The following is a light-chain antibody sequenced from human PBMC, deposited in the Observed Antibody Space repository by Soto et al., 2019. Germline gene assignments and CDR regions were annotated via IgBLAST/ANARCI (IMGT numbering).Light chain of an antibody. CDR1: SSYIGPYDH. CDR3: SSYAGNYIYV. Sequence: QSALTQPRSVSGSPGQSVTISCTRTSSYIGPYDHVAWYQQHPGKAPKLIIFAVSKRPSGVPDRFSGSKSGNTASLTISGLQAEDEADYYCSSYAGNYIYVFATGTKVPVL. CDR2: AVS. J-gene: IGLJ1*01. V-gene: IGLV2-11*01.